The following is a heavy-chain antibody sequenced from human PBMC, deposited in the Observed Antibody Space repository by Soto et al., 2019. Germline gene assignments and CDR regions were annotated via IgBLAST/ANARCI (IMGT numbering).Heavy chain of an antibody. CDR3: ARAHPLYCSSTSCRDPNWFDP. Sequence: ASVKVSCKASGYTFTSYGISWVRQAPGQGLEWMGWISAYNGNTNYAQKLQGRVTMTTDTSTSTAYMELRSLRSDDTAVYYCARAHPLYCSSTSCRDPNWFDPWG. CDR2: ISAYNGNT. D-gene: IGHD2-2*01. CDR1: GYTFTSYG. V-gene: IGHV1-18*01. J-gene: IGHJ5*02.